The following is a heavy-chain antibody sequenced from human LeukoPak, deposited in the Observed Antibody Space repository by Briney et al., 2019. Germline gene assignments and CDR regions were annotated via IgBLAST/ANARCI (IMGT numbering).Heavy chain of an antibody. Sequence: GRSLRLSCAASGFTFDDYAMHWVRHAPGKGPEWVSGISWNSGSIGYADSVKGRFTTSRDNAKNSLYLQMNSLRAEDTALYYCAKDMRNDGAQWLALVYWGQGTLVTVSS. CDR3: AKDMRNDGAQWLALVY. J-gene: IGHJ4*02. CDR2: ISWNSGSI. V-gene: IGHV3-9*01. D-gene: IGHD6-19*01. CDR1: GFTFDDYA.